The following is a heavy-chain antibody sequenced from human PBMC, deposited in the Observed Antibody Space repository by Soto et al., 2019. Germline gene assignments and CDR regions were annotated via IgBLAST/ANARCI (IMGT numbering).Heavy chain of an antibody. CDR3: ARALYTTNAFDI. CDR2: IXWNGAXP. V-gene: IGHV3-20*01. D-gene: IGHD2-2*02. J-gene: IGHJ3*02. Sequence: GXSRRLSCAASGFTFDDYGMSWVRQAPGKRLEWVSGIXWNGAXPSYADYVNGXXTITRDNXXNSPYLQMNSLRAEDTALYHCARALYTTNAFDIWGQETMVTVSS. CDR1: GFTFDDYG.